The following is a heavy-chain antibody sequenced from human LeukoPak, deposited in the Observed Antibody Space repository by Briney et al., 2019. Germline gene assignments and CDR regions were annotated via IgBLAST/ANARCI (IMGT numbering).Heavy chain of an antibody. J-gene: IGHJ4*02. Sequence: SETLSLTCTVSSASINDTTNHWGWIRQPPGKGLEWIGSIYHSGSTYYNPSLKSRVTISVDTSKNQFSLKLSSVTAADTAVYYCARDFSLIAARLWGQGTLVTVSS. CDR3: ARDFSLIAARL. CDR2: IYHSGST. CDR1: SASINDTTNH. V-gene: IGHV4-39*07. D-gene: IGHD6-6*01.